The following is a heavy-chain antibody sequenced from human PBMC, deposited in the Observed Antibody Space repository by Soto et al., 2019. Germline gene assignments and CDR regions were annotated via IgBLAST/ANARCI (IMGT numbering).Heavy chain of an antibody. V-gene: IGHV4-39*07. CDR3: ARVGRYYDSGVWGGYFEY. Sequence: SETLSLTCTVSGGSISSSTYYWGWMRQPPGKGLEWIASFFIGGNTYYNPSLKSRVTISVDTSKNQFSLKLNSVTAADTAVYYCARVGRYYDSGVWGGYFEYWGQRTLVTVSS. CDR1: GGSISSSTYY. CDR2: FFIGGNT. J-gene: IGHJ4*02. D-gene: IGHD3-22*01.